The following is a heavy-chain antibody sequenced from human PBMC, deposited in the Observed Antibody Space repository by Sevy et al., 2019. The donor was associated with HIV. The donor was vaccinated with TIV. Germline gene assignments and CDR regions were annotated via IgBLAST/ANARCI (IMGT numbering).Heavy chain of an antibody. J-gene: IGHJ4*02. Sequence: ASVKVSCKASGYTFSSYDINWVRQATGQGLEWMGWMNPNSGNTGYPQKFQGRVTMTMNTSISIAYMELSSLRSEDTAVYYWARGGRYDPKGPVYGGQGTRGTVSS. CDR1: GYTFSSYD. V-gene: IGHV1-8*01. D-gene: IGHD5-12*01. CDR3: ARGGRYDPKGPVY. CDR2: MNPNSGNT.